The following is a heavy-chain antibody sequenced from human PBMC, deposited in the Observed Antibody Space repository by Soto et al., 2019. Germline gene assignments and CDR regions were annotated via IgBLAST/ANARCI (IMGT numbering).Heavy chain of an antibody. D-gene: IGHD4-17*01. CDR2: IYYSGST. CDR1: GGSISSSSYY. Sequence: SETLSLTCTVSGGSISSSSYYWGWIRQPPGKGLEWIGSIYYSGSTYYNPSLKSRVTISVDTSKNQFSLKLSSVTAADTAVYYCARYNGDYGKYYYYGMDVRGQGTTVTVSS. J-gene: IGHJ6*02. V-gene: IGHV4-39*01. CDR3: ARYNGDYGKYYYYGMDV.